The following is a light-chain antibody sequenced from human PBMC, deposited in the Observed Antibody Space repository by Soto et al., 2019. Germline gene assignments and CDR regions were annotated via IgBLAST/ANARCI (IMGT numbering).Light chain of an antibody. CDR3: AAWDDCLNGPL. CDR2: YDD. CDR1: NSNIGNNA. J-gene: IGLJ2*01. Sequence: QSVLTQQPSVSAAPRQRVTISCSGTNSNIGNNAVNWYQQLPGKAPKLLIYYDDLLPSGVSDRFSGSKSGTSASLAISGLQAEDEADYYCAAWDDCLNGPLFGGGTKLTVL. V-gene: IGLV1-36*01.